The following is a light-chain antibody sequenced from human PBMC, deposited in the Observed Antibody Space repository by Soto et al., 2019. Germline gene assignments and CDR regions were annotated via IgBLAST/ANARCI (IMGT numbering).Light chain of an antibody. CDR1: QSVFSS. CDR2: DAS. Sequence: EIVLTQSPVTLSLSPGERATLSCRASQSVFSSLAWYQQKPGQAPRLLIYDASTRATAIPARFRGSGSGTDFTLTIISLEPEDFAVYYCHQRSNWPLTFGGGTKVEIK. J-gene: IGKJ4*01. CDR3: HQRSNWPLT. V-gene: IGKV3-11*01.